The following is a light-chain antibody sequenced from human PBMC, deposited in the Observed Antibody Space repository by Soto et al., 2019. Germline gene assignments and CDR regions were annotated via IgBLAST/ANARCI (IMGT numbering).Light chain of an antibody. CDR2: HAY. V-gene: IGKV1-5*01. CDR1: QSISSG. CDR3: QHYNSYPWT. Sequence: DIQMTQSPSTLAASVGDRVTLTCRASQSISSGLAWYQQKPGKAPKLLIYHAYSLESGVPSRFSGSESGTEFHLTINSLQPHDFSTYYCQHYNSYPWTFGQGTKVEIK. J-gene: IGKJ1*01.